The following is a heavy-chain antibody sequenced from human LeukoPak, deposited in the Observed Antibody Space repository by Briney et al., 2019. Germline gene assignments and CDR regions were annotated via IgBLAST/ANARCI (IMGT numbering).Heavy chain of an antibody. J-gene: IGHJ5*02. CDR2: IYSSGST. CDR3: ARTLVRGVLRGWFDP. CDR1: GASIIDGDYY. V-gene: IGHV4-30-4*01. D-gene: IGHD3-10*01. Sequence: SETLSLTCTVSGASIIDGDYYRSWIRQPPGKGLEWMGYIYSSGSTFYNPYFQSRLTISVDTSRNQFSLKLRSVIDADTAVYSCARTLVRGVLRGWFDPWGQGTLVIVSS.